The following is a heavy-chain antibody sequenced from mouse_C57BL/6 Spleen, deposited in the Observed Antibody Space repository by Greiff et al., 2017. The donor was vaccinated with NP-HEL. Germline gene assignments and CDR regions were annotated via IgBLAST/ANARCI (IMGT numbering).Heavy chain of an antibody. V-gene: IGHV1-15*01. CDR1: GYTFTDYE. D-gene: IGHD2-4*01. J-gene: IGHJ4*01. CDR3: TCDDYYYAMDY. Sequence: VQLQQSGAELVRPGASVTLSCKASGYTFTDYEMHWVKQTPVHGLEWIGAIDPETGGTAYNQKFKGKAILTADKSSSTAYMELRSLTSEDSAVYYCTCDDYYYAMDYWGQGTSVTVSS. CDR2: IDPETGGT.